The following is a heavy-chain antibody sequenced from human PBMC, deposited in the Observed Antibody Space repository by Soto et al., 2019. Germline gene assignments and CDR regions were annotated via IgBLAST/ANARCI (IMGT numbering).Heavy chain of an antibody. D-gene: IGHD4-17*01. J-gene: IGHJ4*02. CDR1: GGSINTYY. Sequence: SETLSLTCTVSGGSINTYYWSWIRQPPGKGLEWIGYIYYSESTNYNPSLKSRVSILIDTSKNQFSLKLSSVTAADTAVYYCARRYGPGFDYWGQGTLVTVSS. CDR3: ARRYGPGFDY. CDR2: IYYSEST. V-gene: IGHV4-59*08.